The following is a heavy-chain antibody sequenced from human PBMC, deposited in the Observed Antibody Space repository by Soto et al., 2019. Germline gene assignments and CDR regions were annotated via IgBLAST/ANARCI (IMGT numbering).Heavy chain of an antibody. D-gene: IGHD1-1*01. Sequence: ASVKVSCKASGYTFITYDINWVRQATGQGLEWMGWMNPSNGNAGYAQKFQGRVTMTRNTSISTAYMELTSVTAADTAVYYCGRHRRETGTYAKPLDYWGQGTLVTVSS. CDR2: MNPSNGNA. V-gene: IGHV1-8*01. CDR3: GRHRRETGTYAKPLDY. J-gene: IGHJ4*02. CDR1: GYTFITYD.